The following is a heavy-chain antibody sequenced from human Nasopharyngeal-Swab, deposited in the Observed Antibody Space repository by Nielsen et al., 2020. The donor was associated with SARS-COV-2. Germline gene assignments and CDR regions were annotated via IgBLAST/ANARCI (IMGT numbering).Heavy chain of an antibody. CDR2: IIPILGIA. Sequence: SVKVSCKASGGTFSSYAISWVRQAPGQGLEWMGRIIPILGIANYAQKFQGRVTITADKSTSTAYMELSSLRSEDTAVYYCARAGALDTTIEHWGQGNLVTVSS. V-gene: IGHV1-69*04. CDR3: ARAGALDTTIEH. CDR1: GGTFSSYA. J-gene: IGHJ1*01. D-gene: IGHD3-3*01.